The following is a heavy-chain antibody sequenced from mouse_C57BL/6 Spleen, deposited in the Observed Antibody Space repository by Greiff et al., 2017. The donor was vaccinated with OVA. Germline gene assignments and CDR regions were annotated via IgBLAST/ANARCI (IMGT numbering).Heavy chain of an antibody. Sequence: VQLQQSGAELVRPGPSVKVSCNASGYAFTNYLIVWVKQRPGQGLEWIGVINPGSGGTNYNQKFKGKATLTADKSSSTAYMQLSSLTSEDSAVYCCARFFYYDYAMDYWGQGTSVTVSS. D-gene: IGHD1-1*01. V-gene: IGHV1-54*01. J-gene: IGHJ4*01. CDR1: GYAFTNYL. CDR2: INPGSGGT. CDR3: ARFFYYDYAMDY.